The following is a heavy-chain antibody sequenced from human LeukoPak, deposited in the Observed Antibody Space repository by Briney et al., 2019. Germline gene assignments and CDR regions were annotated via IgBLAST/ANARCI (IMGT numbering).Heavy chain of an antibody. D-gene: IGHD4-17*01. J-gene: IGHJ4*02. CDR2: ISGSGGST. CDR3: AKDTYYGDYKDY. Sequence: GGSLRLSCEASGFTFSSYAMSWVRQAPGKGLEWVSAISGSGGSTYYADSVKGRFTISRDNSKNTLYLQMNSLRAEDTAVYYCAKDTYYGDYKDYWGQGTLVTVSS. CDR1: GFTFSSYA. V-gene: IGHV3-23*01.